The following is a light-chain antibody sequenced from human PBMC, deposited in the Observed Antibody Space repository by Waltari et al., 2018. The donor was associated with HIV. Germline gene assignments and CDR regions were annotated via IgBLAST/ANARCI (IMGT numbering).Light chain of an antibody. CDR3: QSADSSGTYPDV. Sequence: SYELTQPPSVSVSPGQTARITCSGAALPKQYAYWYKQKPGQAPVLVIYKDNERPSGIPERFSGSSSGTTVTLTISGVQTEDEADYYCQSADSSGTYPDVFGTGTKVTVL. V-gene: IGLV3-25*03. CDR1: ALPKQY. CDR2: KDN. J-gene: IGLJ1*01.